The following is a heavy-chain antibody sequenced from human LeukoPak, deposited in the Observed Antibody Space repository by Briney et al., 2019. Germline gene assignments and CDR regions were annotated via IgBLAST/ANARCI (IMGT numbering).Heavy chain of an antibody. V-gene: IGHV4-34*01. CDR2: INHSGST. D-gene: IGHD6-13*01. J-gene: IGHJ4*02. CDR3: ARMSSTSDFDY. CDR1: GGSFSGYC. Sequence: SETLSLTCAVYGGSFSGYCWSWIRQPPGKGLEWIGEINHSGSTNYNPSLKSRVTISVDTSNSQFSLRLSSVTAADTAVYYCARMSSTSDFDYWGQGTLVTVSS.